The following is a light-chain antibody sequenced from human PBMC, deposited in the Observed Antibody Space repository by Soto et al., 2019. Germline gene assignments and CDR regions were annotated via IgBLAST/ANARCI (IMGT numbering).Light chain of an antibody. CDR2: AAS. Sequence: IQMTQSPSSLSASVGDRVTITCQASEEISNHLNWYQVKSGKAPKILIYAASTLESGVPSRFRGSTSGADFTLTINILQPEDFATYYCQQSYSAPYTFGQGTKLES. J-gene: IGKJ2*01. CDR1: EEISNH. V-gene: IGKV1-39*01. CDR3: QQSYSAPYT.